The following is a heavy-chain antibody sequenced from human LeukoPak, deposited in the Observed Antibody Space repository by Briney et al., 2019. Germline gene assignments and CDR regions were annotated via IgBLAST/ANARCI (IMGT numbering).Heavy chain of an antibody. Sequence: SETLSLTCTVSGGSIDNSHYYWSWIRQPPGKGLEWIGYIYYSGSTNYNPSLKSRVTISVDTSKNQFSLKVNSVTAADTAIYYCARRGGSGRSFDYWGQGTLVTVSS. CDR1: GGSIDNSHYY. CDR3: ARRGGSGRSFDY. D-gene: IGHD3-10*01. CDR2: IYYSGST. V-gene: IGHV4-61*01. J-gene: IGHJ4*02.